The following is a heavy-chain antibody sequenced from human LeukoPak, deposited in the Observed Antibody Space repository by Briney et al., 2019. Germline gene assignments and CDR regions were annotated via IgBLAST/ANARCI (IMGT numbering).Heavy chain of an antibody. CDR2: IYPGDSDT. Sequence: GAHLKTPSKGLGSRFPSYWIAWGRQLPGKGLEWMGIIYPGDSDTSYSPSFQGQVTDSADKSISTAYLQWSSLKASDTAMYYCARTSYPTAAFTYWGEGTLVTVSA. V-gene: IGHV5-51*01. CDR1: GSRFPSYW. D-gene: IGHD1-1*01. J-gene: IGHJ4*02. CDR3: ARTSYPTAAFTY.